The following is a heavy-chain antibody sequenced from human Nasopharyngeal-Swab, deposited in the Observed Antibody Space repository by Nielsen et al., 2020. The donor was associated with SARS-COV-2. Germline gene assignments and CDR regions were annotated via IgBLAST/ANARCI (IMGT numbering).Heavy chain of an antibody. Sequence: ASVKVSCKTSGYTFTAYQVHWVRQAPGQGLEWMGWINPNSGGTNYAQKFQGRVTMTRDTSISTAYMELSRLRSDDTAVYYCAKGGSSWYGWFDPWGQGTLVTVSS. CDR1: GYTFTAYQ. CDR3: AKGGSSWYGWFDP. V-gene: IGHV1-2*02. D-gene: IGHD6-13*01. J-gene: IGHJ5*02. CDR2: INPNSGGT.